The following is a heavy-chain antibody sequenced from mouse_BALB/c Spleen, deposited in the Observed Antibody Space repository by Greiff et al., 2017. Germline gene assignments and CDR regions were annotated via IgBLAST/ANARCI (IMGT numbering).Heavy chain of an antibody. CDR3: ARGGDYDGYYG. V-gene: IGHV5-4*02. CDR1: GFTFSDYY. D-gene: IGHD2-3*01. Sequence: EVKLVESGGGLVKPGGSLKLSCAASGFTFSDYYMYWVRQTPEKRLEWVATISDGGSYTYYPDSVKGRFTISRDNAKNNLYLQMSSLKSEDTAMYYCARGGDYDGYYGWGQGTSVTVSS. CDR2: ISDGGSYT. J-gene: IGHJ4*01.